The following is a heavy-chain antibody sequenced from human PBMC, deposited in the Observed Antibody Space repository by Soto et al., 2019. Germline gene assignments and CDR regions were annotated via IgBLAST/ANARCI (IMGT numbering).Heavy chain of an antibody. CDR3: TRDGDGRMTTNPYYYYGMDV. CDR1: GGSISGYY. D-gene: IGHD2-21*02. CDR2: VYYSGGA. Sequence: SETLSLTCTVSGGSISGYYWSWIRQPPGKGLEWSGNVYYSGGAKYNPSVKRRVSISVDTSKNQFSLNLSSVTAADTAVYYCTRDGDGRMTTNPYYYYGMDVWGPGITVTVS. V-gene: IGHV4-59*01. J-gene: IGHJ6*02.